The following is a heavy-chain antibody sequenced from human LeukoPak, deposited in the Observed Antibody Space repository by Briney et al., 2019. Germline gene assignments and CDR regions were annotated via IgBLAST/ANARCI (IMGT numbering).Heavy chain of an antibody. CDR1: GFSFSIYA. CDR2: ISARGDST. CDR3: ARIKGYSRFDI. D-gene: IGHD6-13*01. V-gene: IGHV3-23*01. J-gene: IGHJ3*02. Sequence: PGGSLRLSCVASGFSFSIYAMSWVRQAPGKGLEWVSGISARGDSTYYADSVKGRFTISRDNAKNSLYLQMNSLRAEDTAVYYCARIKGYSRFDIWGQGTMVTVSS.